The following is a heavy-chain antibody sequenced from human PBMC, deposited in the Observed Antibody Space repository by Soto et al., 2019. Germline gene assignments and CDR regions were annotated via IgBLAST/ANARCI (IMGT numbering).Heavy chain of an antibody. D-gene: IGHD3-10*01. CDR2: IYNDGTYS. CDR1: GFIFKMYW. V-gene: IGHV3-74*01. CDR3: TRGPRPISTGTGAY. Sequence: GGSLRLSCAASGFIFKMYWMHWVRQSPGKGLVRISRIYNDGTYSDYADSVRGRFTISRDNVNDTLYLQMNNLRAEDSGLYYCTRGPRPISTGTGAYWGQGTQVTVSS. J-gene: IGHJ4*02.